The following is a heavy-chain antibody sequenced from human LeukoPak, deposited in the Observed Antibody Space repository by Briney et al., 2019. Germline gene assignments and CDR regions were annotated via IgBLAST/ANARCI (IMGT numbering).Heavy chain of an antibody. V-gene: IGHV1-46*01. CDR2: INPSGGST. CDR3: ARGKRITIFGVVIRQKNWFDP. J-gene: IGHJ5*02. CDR1: GYTFTSYY. Sequence: GASVKVSCKASGYTFTSYYMHWVRQAPGQGLEWMGIINPSGGSTSYAQKFQGRVTMTRDMSTSTVYMELSSLRSEDTAVYYCARGKRITIFGVVIRQKNWFDPWGQGTLVTVSS. D-gene: IGHD3-3*01.